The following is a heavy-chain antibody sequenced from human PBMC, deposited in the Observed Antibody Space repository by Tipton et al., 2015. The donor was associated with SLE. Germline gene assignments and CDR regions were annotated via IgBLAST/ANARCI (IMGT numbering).Heavy chain of an antibody. CDR2: IYISDKT. D-gene: IGHD2-2*03. CDR1: GGSVSRYY. V-gene: IGHV4-4*07. J-gene: IGHJ5*02. Sequence: TLSLTCTVAGGSVSRYYWTWIRQPAGKGLEWIGRIYISDKTDYNPSFKNRVTMSIDTSKNQLSLRLRSVTAADTGVYFCARWIAESDSINWFDPWGQGTLVTVSS. CDR3: ARWIAESDSINWFDP.